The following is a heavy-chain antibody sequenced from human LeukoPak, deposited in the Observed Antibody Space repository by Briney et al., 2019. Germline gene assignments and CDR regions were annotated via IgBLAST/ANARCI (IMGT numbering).Heavy chain of an antibody. V-gene: IGHV1-18*01. CDR1: GYTFTSYG. CDR3: ARLVAVARARNYYYYYGMDV. CDR2: ISAYNGNT. Sequence: ASVKVSCKASGYTFTSYGISWVRQAPGQGLEWMGWISAYNGNTNYAQKLQGRVTMTTDTSTSTAYMELRSLRSDDTAVYYCARLVAVARARNYYYYYGMDVWGQGTTVTVSS. D-gene: IGHD6-19*01. J-gene: IGHJ6*02.